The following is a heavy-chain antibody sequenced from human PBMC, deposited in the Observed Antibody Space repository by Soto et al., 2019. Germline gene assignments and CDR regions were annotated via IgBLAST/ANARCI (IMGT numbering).Heavy chain of an antibody. CDR2: MNPNSGNT. CDR1: GYTFTIYD. J-gene: IGHJ4*02. V-gene: IGHV1-8*01. CDR3: ARVVEPGIAIN. Sequence: ASLNVSCKASGYTFTIYDINWVRQATGQGLEWMGWMNPNSGNTGYAQKFQGRVTMTRNTSISTAYMELSSLRSEDTAVYYCARVVEPGIAINWGQGTLVTSPQ. D-gene: IGHD6-13*01.